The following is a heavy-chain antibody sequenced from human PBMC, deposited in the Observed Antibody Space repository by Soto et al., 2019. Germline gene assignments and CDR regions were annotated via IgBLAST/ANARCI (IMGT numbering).Heavy chain of an antibody. CDR2: ISDSSGTI. D-gene: IGHD3-22*01. CDR1: GFTFSTYT. V-gene: IGHV3-48*02. Sequence: GGSLRFSCAASGFTFSTYTMNWVRQAPGKGLEWLSFISDSSGTIYYADSVRGRFTISRDNANNSLYLQMNSLRDEDTAVYYCARGITMTVVVTPPGFDYWGQGTLVTVSS. CDR3: ARGITMTVVVTPPGFDY. J-gene: IGHJ4*02.